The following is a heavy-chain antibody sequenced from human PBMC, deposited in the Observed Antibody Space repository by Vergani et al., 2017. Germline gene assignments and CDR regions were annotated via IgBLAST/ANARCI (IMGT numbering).Heavy chain of an antibody. CDR3: ATIGDRRWGYYFDY. CDR2: ICHTEDT. J-gene: IGHJ4*02. D-gene: IGHD3-16*01. Sequence: QVQLQESGPGLVKPPGTLSLTCAVSGDSISSNNCWTWVRQPPGKGLEWIGEICHTEDTKYSPSLKSRVTISVDESRTFFSLMLNTVTASDTAVYYCATIGDRRWGYYFDYWGQGILVTVSS. CDR1: GDSISSNNC. V-gene: IGHV4-4*03.